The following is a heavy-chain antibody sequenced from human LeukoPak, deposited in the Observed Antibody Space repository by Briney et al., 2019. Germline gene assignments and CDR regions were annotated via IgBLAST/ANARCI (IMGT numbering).Heavy chain of an antibody. CDR3: ARHYGSGSWARDPYNWFDP. CDR1: RGSISSSSYY. Sequence: PSETLSLTCAVSRGSISSSSYYWGWIRQPPGKGLEWLGSIYYSGSTYYNPSLKSRVTISLDTPGNQFSLKLSSVTAADTAVYYCARHYGSGSWARDPYNWFDPWGQGTLVTVSS. J-gene: IGHJ5*02. V-gene: IGHV4-39*07. CDR2: IYYSGST. D-gene: IGHD3-10*01.